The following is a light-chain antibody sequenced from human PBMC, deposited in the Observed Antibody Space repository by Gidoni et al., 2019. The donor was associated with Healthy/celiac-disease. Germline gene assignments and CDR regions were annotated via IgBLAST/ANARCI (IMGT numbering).Light chain of an antibody. CDR3: QQYDNLPLT. CDR2: DAS. V-gene: IGKV1-33*01. J-gene: IGKJ3*01. Sequence: DLQMTQSPSSLSASVGDRVTITSQASQDISNYLNWYQQKPGKAPKLLIYDASNLETGVPSRFSGSGSGTDFTFTISSLQPEDIATYYCQQYDNLPLTFGPGTKVDIK. CDR1: QDISNY.